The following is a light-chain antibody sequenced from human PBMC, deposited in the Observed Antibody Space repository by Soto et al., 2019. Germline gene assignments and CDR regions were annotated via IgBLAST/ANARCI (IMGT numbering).Light chain of an antibody. CDR2: ATS. CDR3: LQDYSYTRT. V-gene: IGKV1-6*01. J-gene: IGKJ1*01. CDR1: QGIRND. Sequence: AIQMTQSPSSLSTSVGDRVTITCRARQGIRNDSGWYNRRSGKATMLLTYATSNLQTGVPSRFSGSGSGTEFTLTISRLQPEDFATYYCLQDYSYTRTFGQGTKVDIK.